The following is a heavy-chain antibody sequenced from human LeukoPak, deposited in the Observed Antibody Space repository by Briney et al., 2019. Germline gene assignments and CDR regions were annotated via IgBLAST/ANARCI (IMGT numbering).Heavy chain of an antibody. V-gene: IGHV3-30*03. CDR2: TSSDLNVK. D-gene: IGHD3-10*01. CDR1: GFTFSHYG. CDR3: AREGYYGSGSPPSLYFDY. Sequence: PGRSLRLSCTASGFTFSHYGMHWVRQAPGKGLEWVAVTSSDLNVKLYADSVKGRFTISRDNSRSTLYLQMNSLRPEDTAIYYCAREGYYGSGSPPSLYFDYWGRGTLVTVSS. J-gene: IGHJ4*02.